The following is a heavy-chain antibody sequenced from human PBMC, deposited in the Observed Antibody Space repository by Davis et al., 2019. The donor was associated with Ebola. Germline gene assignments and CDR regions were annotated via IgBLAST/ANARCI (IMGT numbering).Heavy chain of an antibody. Sequence: MPSETLSLTCAVYGGSFSGYYWSWIRQPPGKGLEWIGEINHSGSTNYNPSLKSRVTISVDTSKNQFSLKLSSVTAADTAVYYCARDLSRNDGVGGMDVWGQGTTVTVSS. CDR1: GGSFSGYY. CDR3: ARDLSRNDGVGGMDV. J-gene: IGHJ6*02. CDR2: INHSGST. V-gene: IGHV4-34*01. D-gene: IGHD1-1*01.